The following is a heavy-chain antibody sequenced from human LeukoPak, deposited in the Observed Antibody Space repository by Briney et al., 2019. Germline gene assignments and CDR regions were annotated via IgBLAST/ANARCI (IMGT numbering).Heavy chain of an antibody. V-gene: IGHV1-69*05. Sequence: SVKVSCKASGGTFSSYAISWVRQAPGQGLEWMGGIIPIFGTANYAQKFQGRVTITTGESTSTAYMELSSLRSEDTAMYYCARDHWGWRQSNYYYYYMDVWSKGTTVTVS. CDR3: ARDHWGWRQSNYYYYYMDV. D-gene: IGHD5-24*01. CDR1: GGTFSSYA. J-gene: IGHJ6*03. CDR2: IIPIFGTA.